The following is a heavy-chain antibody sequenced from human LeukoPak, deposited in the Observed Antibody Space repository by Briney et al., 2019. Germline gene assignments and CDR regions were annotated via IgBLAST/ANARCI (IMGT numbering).Heavy chain of an antibody. CDR2: IYTSGST. CDR3: ARDAGHYSSSWYGLDY. V-gene: IGHV4-4*07. Sequence: SETLSLTCTVSGGSISSYYWSWIRQPAGKGLEWIGRIYTSGSTNYNPSLKSRVTMSVDTSKNQFSLKLSSVTAADTAVYYCARDAGHYSSSWYGLDYRGQGTLVTVSS. D-gene: IGHD6-13*01. J-gene: IGHJ4*02. CDR1: GGSISSYY.